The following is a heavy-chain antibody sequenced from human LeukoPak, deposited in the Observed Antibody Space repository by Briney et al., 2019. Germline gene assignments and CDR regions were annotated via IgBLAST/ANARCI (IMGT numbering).Heavy chain of an antibody. CDR1: GFTFSSYA. CDR2: ISGSGGST. Sequence: GGSLRRSCAASGFTFSSYAMSWVRQAPGKGREWVSAISGSGGSTYYADSVKGRFTISRDNSKNTLYLQMNSLRAEDTAVYYCAKGYRSGSYSPLDYWGQGTLVTVSS. CDR3: AKGYRSGSYSPLDY. J-gene: IGHJ4*02. V-gene: IGHV3-23*01. D-gene: IGHD1-26*01.